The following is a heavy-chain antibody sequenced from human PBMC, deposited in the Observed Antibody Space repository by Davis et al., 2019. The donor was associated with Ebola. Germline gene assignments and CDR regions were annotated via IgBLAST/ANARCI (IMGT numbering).Heavy chain of an antibody. J-gene: IGHJ4*02. D-gene: IGHD6-13*01. Sequence: GESLKISCKGSGYTFTSYWIAWVRQVPGKGLEWMGSIYPGDSETTYSPSLQGQATISVDKSISTAYLQWSSLKASDSAMYYCARQEALYGSIDNWGQGTLVTVSS. CDR2: IYPGDSET. V-gene: IGHV5-51*01. CDR3: ARQEALYGSIDN. CDR1: GYTFTSYW.